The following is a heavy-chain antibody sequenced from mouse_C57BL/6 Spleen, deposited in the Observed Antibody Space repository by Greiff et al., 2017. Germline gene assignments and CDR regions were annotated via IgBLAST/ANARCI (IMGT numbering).Heavy chain of an antibody. J-gene: IGHJ4*01. CDR3: VRHLTGTGAMDY. V-gene: IGHV10-1*01. CDR2: IRSKSNNYAT. D-gene: IGHD4-1*01. Sequence: EVKLVESGGGLVQPKGSLKLSCAASGFSFNTYAMNWVRQAPGKGLEWVARIRSKSNNYATYYAESVKDRFTISRDDSESMLYLQMNNLKTEDTAMYYCVRHLTGTGAMDYGGQGTSVTVSS. CDR1: GFSFNTYA.